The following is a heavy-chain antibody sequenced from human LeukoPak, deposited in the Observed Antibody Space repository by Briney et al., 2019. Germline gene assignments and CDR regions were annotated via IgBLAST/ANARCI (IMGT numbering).Heavy chain of an antibody. J-gene: IGHJ4*02. D-gene: IGHD2-2*02. CDR1: GGSISSYY. V-gene: IGHV4-59*01. Sequence: SETLSLTCTVSGGSISSYYWSWIRQPPGKGLEWIGYIYYSGSTNYNPSLKSRVTISVDTSKNQFSLKLSSVTAADTAVYYCARGRGYCSSTSCDTVFDYWGQGTLVTVSS. CDR2: IYYSGST. CDR3: ARGRGYCSSTSCDTVFDY.